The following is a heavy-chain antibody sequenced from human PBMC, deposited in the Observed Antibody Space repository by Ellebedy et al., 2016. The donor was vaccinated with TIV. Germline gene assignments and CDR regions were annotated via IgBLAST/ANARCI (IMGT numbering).Heavy chain of an antibody. V-gene: IGHV3-23*01. CDR1: GFTFSSYA. Sequence: GESLKISCAASGFTFSSYAITWVRQAPGKGLEWVSAISVSGGSTYYADSVKGRLTISRDNSMDTLYLQMNSLGVGDTAVYYCAKLGFDILTGSGGMDVWGQGTTVTVSS. J-gene: IGHJ6*02. CDR3: AKLGFDILTGSGGMDV. CDR2: ISVSGGST. D-gene: IGHD3-9*01.